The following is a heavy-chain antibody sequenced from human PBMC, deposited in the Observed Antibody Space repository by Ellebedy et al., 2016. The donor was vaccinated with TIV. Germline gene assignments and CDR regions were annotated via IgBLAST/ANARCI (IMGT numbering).Heavy chain of an antibody. Sequence: PGGSLRLSCAASGFTFHSYGMHRVRQAPGKGLEWVTFIRYDGSDKYYADSVKGRFTVSRDNSKNTLNLQMNSLRLEDTAVYYCAKVLFAFGEFESPFDPWGQGTLVTVSS. CDR3: AKVLFAFGEFESPFDP. CDR1: GFTFHSYG. D-gene: IGHD3-10*01. CDR2: IRYDGSDK. J-gene: IGHJ5*02. V-gene: IGHV3-30*02.